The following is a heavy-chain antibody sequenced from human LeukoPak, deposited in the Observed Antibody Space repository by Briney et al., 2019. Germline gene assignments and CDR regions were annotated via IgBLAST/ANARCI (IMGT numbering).Heavy chain of an antibody. CDR1: GFTFSGSA. V-gene: IGHV3-73*01. D-gene: IGHD3-22*01. CDR2: IRSKANRYAT. J-gene: IGHJ3*02. Sequence: GGSLKLSCAASGFTFSGSAMHWVRQASGKGLEWVGRIRSKANRYATAYAASVKGRFTISRDDSKNTAYLQMNSLKTEDTAVYYCTRQISGYYYRDLVNAFDIWGQGTMVTVSS. CDR3: TRQISGYYYRDLVNAFDI.